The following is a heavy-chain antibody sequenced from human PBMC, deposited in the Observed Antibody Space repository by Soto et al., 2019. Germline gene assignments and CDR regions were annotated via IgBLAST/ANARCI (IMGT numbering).Heavy chain of an antibody. J-gene: IGHJ4*02. V-gene: IGHV4-30-4*01. D-gene: IGHD3-3*01. CDR1: GGSISSGDYY. Sequence: QVQLQESGPGLVKPSQTLSLTCTVSGGSISSGDYYWSWIRQPPGKGLEWIGYIYYSESTYYNPSLKSRATISVDTSKNQFALKLSSVTAADTAVYYCARVLALEWSGYFDYWGEGTLVAVSS. CDR3: ARVLALEWSGYFDY. CDR2: IYYSEST.